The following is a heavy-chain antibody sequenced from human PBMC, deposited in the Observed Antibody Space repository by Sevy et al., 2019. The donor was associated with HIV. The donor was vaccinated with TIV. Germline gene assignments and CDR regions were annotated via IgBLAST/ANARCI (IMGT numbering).Heavy chain of an antibody. V-gene: IGHV3-30*18. Sequence: GSLRLSCAASGFTFSSYGMHWVRQAPGKGLEWVAVISYDGSNKYYADSVKGRFTISRDNSKNTLYLQMNSLRAEDTAVYYCAKDDYGDFAEYFQHWGQGTLVTVSS. CDR3: AKDDYGDFAEYFQH. J-gene: IGHJ1*01. D-gene: IGHD4-17*01. CDR1: GFTFSSYG. CDR2: ISYDGSNK.